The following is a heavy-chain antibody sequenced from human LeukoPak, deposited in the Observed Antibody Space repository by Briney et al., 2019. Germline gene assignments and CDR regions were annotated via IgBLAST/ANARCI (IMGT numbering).Heavy chain of an antibody. D-gene: IGHD4-11*01. CDR1: GGSISSYY. Sequence: SETLSLTCTVSGGSISSYYWSWIRQSPGKGLEWIGYICYSGSTNYNPSLKSRVTISVDTSKNQFSLKLGSETAADTAVYYCARLNFYSNYRRFDYWGQGTLVTVSS. J-gene: IGHJ4*02. V-gene: IGHV4-59*08. CDR2: ICYSGST. CDR3: ARLNFYSNYRRFDY.